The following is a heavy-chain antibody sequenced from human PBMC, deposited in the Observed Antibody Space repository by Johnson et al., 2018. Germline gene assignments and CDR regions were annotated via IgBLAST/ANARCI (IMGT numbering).Heavy chain of an antibody. CDR1: GFTFSNEA. J-gene: IGHJ3*02. CDR3: AKVNTLTRGWTPDAFDI. V-gene: IGHV3-23*01. Sequence: QPGGSLRLSCAASGFTFSNEAMSWVRQTPGQGLEWVSTITGDGGRTYYADSVKGRFAISRDNAKNSLYLQLNNLRVEDTAIDYRAKVNTLTRGWTPDAFDIWGHGTMVTVSS. D-gene: IGHD6-19*01. CDR2: ITGDGGRT.